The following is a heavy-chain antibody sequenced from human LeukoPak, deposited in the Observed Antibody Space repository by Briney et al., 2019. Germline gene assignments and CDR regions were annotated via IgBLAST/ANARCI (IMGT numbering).Heavy chain of an antibody. Sequence: GGSLRLSCAASGFTFSSYEMNWVRQAPGKGLEWVSYISSSGGTIYYADSVKGRFTISRDNAKNSLYLQMNSLRAEDTAVYYCARVPITMVRGVPRPDYWGQGTLVTVSS. D-gene: IGHD3-10*01. CDR1: GFTFSSYE. CDR2: ISSSGGTI. J-gene: IGHJ4*02. V-gene: IGHV3-48*03. CDR3: ARVPITMVRGVPRPDY.